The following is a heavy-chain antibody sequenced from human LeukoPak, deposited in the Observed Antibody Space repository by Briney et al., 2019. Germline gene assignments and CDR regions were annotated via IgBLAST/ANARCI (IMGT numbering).Heavy chain of an antibody. CDR1: GGSISSYY. Sequence: SETLSLTCTVSGGSISSYYWSWIRQPPGKGLEWIGYIYYSGSTNYNPSLKSRVTISVDTSKNQFYLKLSSVTAADTAVYYCARVMEGYSSGCYRVFDYWGQGTLVTVSS. CDR2: IYYSGST. D-gene: IGHD6-19*01. J-gene: IGHJ4*02. CDR3: ARVMEGYSSGCYRVFDY. V-gene: IGHV4-59*01.